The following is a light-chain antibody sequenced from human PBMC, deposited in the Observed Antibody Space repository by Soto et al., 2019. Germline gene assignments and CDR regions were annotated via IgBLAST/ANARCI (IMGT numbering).Light chain of an antibody. CDR3: HQYATAPIT. CDR2: NPS. V-gene: IGKV3-20*01. Sequence: EIVLTQSPDTLSLSPGERATLSCRASQSVGRDYLAWFQQKPGQAPRLLVYNPSNRATGIPDRFSGSGSGTEFTLTISRLEPEDFAMYYCHQYATAPITVGQGTRLEIK. J-gene: IGKJ5*01. CDR1: QSVGRDY.